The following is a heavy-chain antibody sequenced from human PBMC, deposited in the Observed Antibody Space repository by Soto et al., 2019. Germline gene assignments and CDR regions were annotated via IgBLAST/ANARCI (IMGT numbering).Heavy chain of an antibody. CDR1: YA. CDR2: ISWNSGTI. CDR3: GKVLGSSYYYSGMGV. Sequence: YAISWARQAPGQGLEWVSGISWNSGTIGYADSVKGRFTISRDNAKNSLYLQMNSLRAEDTAIYYCGKVLGSSYYYSGMGVWGQGTTVTVSS. J-gene: IGHJ6*02. D-gene: IGHD2-15*01. V-gene: IGHV3-9*01.